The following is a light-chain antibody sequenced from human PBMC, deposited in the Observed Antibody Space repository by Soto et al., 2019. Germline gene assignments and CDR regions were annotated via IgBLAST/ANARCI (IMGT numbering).Light chain of an antibody. Sequence: QSVLTQPASVSGSPGQSTTISCTGTSSDVGGYNYVSWYQQHPGRAPKLIIYDATNRPSGISNRFSGSKSGNTASLTISGLQTEDEADYYCISFTSRHIYVFGTGTKVTVL. CDR3: ISFTSRHIYV. J-gene: IGLJ1*01. CDR2: DAT. V-gene: IGLV2-14*03. CDR1: SSDVGGYNY.